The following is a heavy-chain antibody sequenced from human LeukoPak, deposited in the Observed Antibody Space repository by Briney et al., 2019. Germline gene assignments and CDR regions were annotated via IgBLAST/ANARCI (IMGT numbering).Heavy chain of an antibody. CDR1: GGSISSSSYY. J-gene: IGHJ3*02. V-gene: IGHV4-39*01. CDR3: ARHLRRAGAFDI. CDR2: IYCSGST. Sequence: SETLSLTCTVSGGSISSSSYYWGWIRQPPGKGLEWIGSIYCSGSTYYNPSLKSRVTISVDTSKNQFPLKLSSVTAADTAVYYCARHLRRAGAFDIWGQGTMVTVSS. D-gene: IGHD3-10*01.